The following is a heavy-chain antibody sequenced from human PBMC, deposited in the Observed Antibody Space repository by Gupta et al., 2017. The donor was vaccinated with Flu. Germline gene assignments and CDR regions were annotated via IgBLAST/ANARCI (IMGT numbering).Heavy chain of an antibody. D-gene: IGHD1-26*01. V-gene: IGHV1-69*01. Sequence: QAPGQGLEWMGGIIPIFGTANYAQKFQGRVTITADESTSTAYMDLSGLRSEDTAVYYCARDLGSGTYGWFDSWGQGTLVTVSS. CDR3: ARDLGSGTYGWFDS. J-gene: IGHJ5*01. CDR2: IIPIFGTA.